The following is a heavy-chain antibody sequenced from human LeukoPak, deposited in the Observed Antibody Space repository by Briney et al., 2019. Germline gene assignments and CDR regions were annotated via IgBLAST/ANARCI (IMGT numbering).Heavy chain of an antibody. D-gene: IGHD6-19*01. J-gene: IGHJ6*02. Sequence: GGSLRLSCAASGFTFSSYGMHWVRQAPGKGLEWVAVISYDGSNKYYADSVKGRFTISRDNSKNTLYLQMNSLRAEDTAVYYCAKDQQWLSYYYYGMDVWGQGTTVTVSS. V-gene: IGHV3-30*18. CDR1: GFTFSSYG. CDR3: AKDQQWLSYYYYGMDV. CDR2: ISYDGSNK.